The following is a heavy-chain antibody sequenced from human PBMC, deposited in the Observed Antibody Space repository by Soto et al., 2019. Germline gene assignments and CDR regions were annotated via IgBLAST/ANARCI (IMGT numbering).Heavy chain of an antibody. CDR2: IYYSGST. Sequence: SETLSLTCTVPGGSISSGDYYWSWIRQPPGKGLEWIGYIYYSGSTYYNPSLKSRVTISVDTSKNQFSLKLSSVTAADTAVYYCARGVTIFGVVIHYYGMDVWGQGTTVTVSS. J-gene: IGHJ6*02. D-gene: IGHD3-3*01. V-gene: IGHV4-30-4*01. CDR3: ARGVTIFGVVIHYYGMDV. CDR1: GGSISSGDYY.